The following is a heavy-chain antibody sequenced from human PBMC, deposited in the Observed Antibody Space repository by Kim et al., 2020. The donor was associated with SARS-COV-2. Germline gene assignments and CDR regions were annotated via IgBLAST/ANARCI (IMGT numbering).Heavy chain of an antibody. D-gene: IGHD6-19*01. V-gene: IGHV1-69*04. CDR3: AREAVAGNNWFDP. J-gene: IGHJ5*02. Sequence: SAQKFQGRVTITADKSTSTAYMELSSLRSEDTAVYYCAREAVAGNNWFDPWGQGTLVTVSS.